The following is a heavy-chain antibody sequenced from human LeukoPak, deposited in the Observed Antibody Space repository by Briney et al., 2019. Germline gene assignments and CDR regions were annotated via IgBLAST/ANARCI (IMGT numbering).Heavy chain of an antibody. J-gene: IGHJ6*02. Sequence: ASVKVSCKASGYTFTSYGISWVRQAPGQGLERMGWISAYNGNTNYAQKLQGRVTMTTDTSTSTAYMELRSLRSDDTAVYYCARDLGGGYCSSTSCRNYYYYGMDVWGQGTTVTVSS. CDR3: ARDLGGGYCSSTSCRNYYYYGMDV. D-gene: IGHD2-2*01. V-gene: IGHV1-18*01. CDR2: ISAYNGNT. CDR1: GYTFTSYG.